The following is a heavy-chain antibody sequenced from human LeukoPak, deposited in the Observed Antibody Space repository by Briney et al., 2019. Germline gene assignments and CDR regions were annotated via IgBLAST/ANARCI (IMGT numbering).Heavy chain of an antibody. Sequence: GASVTVSCKASGYTFTSYGSSWVRQAPGQGLEWMGWISAYNGNTNYAQTLQGRVTMTTDTSTSTAYMELRSLRSDDTAVYYCARRKYDILTGYRAYYYYYYMDVWGKGTTVTIS. CDR2: ISAYNGNT. D-gene: IGHD3-9*01. CDR3: ARRKYDILTGYRAYYYYYYMDV. J-gene: IGHJ6*03. V-gene: IGHV1-18*01. CDR1: GYTFTSYG.